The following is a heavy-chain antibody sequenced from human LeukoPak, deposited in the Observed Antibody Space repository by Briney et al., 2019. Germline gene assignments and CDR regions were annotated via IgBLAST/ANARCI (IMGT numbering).Heavy chain of an antibody. Sequence: GGSLRLSCAASGSTFSSYAMHWVRQAPGKGLEWVAVISYDGSNKYYADSVKGRFTISRDNSKNTLYLQMNSLRAEDTAVYYCARGGDSSSWYDYYYYYYMDVWGKGTTVTVSS. CDR3: ARGGDSSSWYDYYYYYYMDV. V-gene: IGHV3-30-3*01. CDR2: ISYDGSNK. CDR1: GSTFSSYA. D-gene: IGHD6-13*01. J-gene: IGHJ6*03.